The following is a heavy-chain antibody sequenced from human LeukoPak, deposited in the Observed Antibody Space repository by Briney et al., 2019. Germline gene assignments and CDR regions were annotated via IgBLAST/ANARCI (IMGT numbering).Heavy chain of an antibody. CDR2: INTNTGNP. CDR1: GYTFTSYY. V-gene: IGHV7-4-1*02. D-gene: IGHD3-22*01. CDR3: HLYYFDTSGYSQYVDY. Sequence: ASVKVSCKASGYTFTSYYMHWVRQAPGQGLEWMGWINTNTGNPTYAQGFTRRFVFFLDTSVSTAYLQISSLKAEDTAVYYCHLYYFDTSGYSQYVDYWGQGTLVTVSS. J-gene: IGHJ4*02.